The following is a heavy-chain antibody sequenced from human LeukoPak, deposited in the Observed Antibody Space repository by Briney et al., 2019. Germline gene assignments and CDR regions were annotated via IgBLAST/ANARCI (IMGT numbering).Heavy chain of an antibody. D-gene: IGHD4-17*01. V-gene: IGHV3-15*01. CDR2: IKSKTDGGTT. J-gene: IGHJ4*02. CDR1: GFTFSDAW. Sequence: GGSLRLSCAASGFTFSDAWMSWVRQAPGKGLEWVGRIKSKTDGGTTDYAAPVKGRFTISRDDSKTTLYLQMNSLKTEDTAAYYCTTEGTTVTTDGSYYFDYWGQGSLVTVSS. CDR3: TTEGTTVTTDGSYYFDY.